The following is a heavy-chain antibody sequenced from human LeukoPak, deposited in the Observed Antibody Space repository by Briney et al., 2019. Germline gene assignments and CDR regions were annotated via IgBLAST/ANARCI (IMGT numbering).Heavy chain of an antibody. Sequence: ASVKVSCKASGYTFTSYDINWVRQATGQGLEWMGWMNPNSGNTGYARKFQGRVTITRNTSISTAYMELSGLRPEDTAVYYCASGGSGSYHDAFDIWGQGTMVTVSS. CDR1: GYTFTSYD. J-gene: IGHJ3*02. V-gene: IGHV1-8*03. CDR3: ASGGSGSYHDAFDI. D-gene: IGHD3-10*01. CDR2: MNPNSGNT.